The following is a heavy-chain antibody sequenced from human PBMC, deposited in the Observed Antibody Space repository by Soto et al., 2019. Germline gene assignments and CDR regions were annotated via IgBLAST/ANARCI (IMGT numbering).Heavy chain of an antibody. CDR1: GFTFGDYA. V-gene: IGHV3-49*03. Sequence: GVLRLSCTASGFTFGDYAMSWFRQAPGKGLEWVGFIRSKAYGGTTEYAASVKGRFTISRDDSKSIAYLQMNSLKTEDTAVYYCTRDLPPSQNCISTSCFSDYWGQGTLVTVSS. CDR3: TRDLPPSQNCISTSCFSDY. CDR2: IRSKAYGGTT. J-gene: IGHJ4*02. D-gene: IGHD2-2*01.